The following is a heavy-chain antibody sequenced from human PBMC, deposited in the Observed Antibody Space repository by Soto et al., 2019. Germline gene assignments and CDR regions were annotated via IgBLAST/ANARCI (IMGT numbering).Heavy chain of an antibody. Sequence: QAQVVQSGAAVRKPGSSVKLSCKASEGTFNSYAIAWVRQAPGQGLEWMGGIIPYYNTLNYAQKFQDRVTITADDSTNTVYMELSSLRSDDTAVYFCASGAIRWYPYFFDSWSQGTLVTVSS. D-gene: IGHD6-13*01. V-gene: IGHV1-69*01. CDR2: IIPYYNTL. CDR1: EGTFNSYA. J-gene: IGHJ4*02. CDR3: ASGAIRWYPYFFDS.